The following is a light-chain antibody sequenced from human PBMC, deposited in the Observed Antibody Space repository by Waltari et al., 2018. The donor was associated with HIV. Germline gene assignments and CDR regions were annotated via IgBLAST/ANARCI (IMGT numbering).Light chain of an antibody. CDR1: QSVSSS. Sequence: EIVLTQSPATLSLSPGERATLPCRASQSVSSSVAWYQQKPGQAPRLLMYGASIRATGIPARFSGSGSGTDFTLTISSLQPEDFAVYYCQQRIDWPLFTFGPGTKVDIK. CDR2: GAS. V-gene: IGKV3-11*01. CDR3: QQRIDWPLFT. J-gene: IGKJ3*01.